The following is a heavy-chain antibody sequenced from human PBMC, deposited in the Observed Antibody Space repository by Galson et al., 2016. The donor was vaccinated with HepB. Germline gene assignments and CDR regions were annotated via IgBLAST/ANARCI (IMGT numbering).Heavy chain of an antibody. Sequence: SVKVSCKASGYTFTTYAMYWVRQAPGQRLEWMRWINAANGDTKYSQKLQGRGTITWDTSANTAYMELSSLRSEDTAEYYCARGHIVATVDYYYYGLDVWGQGTTVTVSS. V-gene: IGHV1-3*01. D-gene: IGHD5-12*01. J-gene: IGHJ6*02. CDR3: ARGHIVATVDYYYYGLDV. CDR2: INAANGDT. CDR1: GYTFTTYA.